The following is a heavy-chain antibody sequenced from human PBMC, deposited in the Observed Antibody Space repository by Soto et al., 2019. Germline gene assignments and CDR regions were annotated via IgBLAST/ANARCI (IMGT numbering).Heavy chain of an antibody. D-gene: IGHD4-4*01. Sequence: SVKVSCKASGGTFSSYAISWVRQAPGQGLEWMGGIIPIFGTANYAQKFQGRVTITADKSTSTAYMELSSLRSEDTAVYYCASEGNGYSNYLNNWFDPWGQGTLVTVSS. V-gene: IGHV1-69*06. J-gene: IGHJ5*02. CDR1: GGTFSSYA. CDR2: IIPIFGTA. CDR3: ASEGNGYSNYLNNWFDP.